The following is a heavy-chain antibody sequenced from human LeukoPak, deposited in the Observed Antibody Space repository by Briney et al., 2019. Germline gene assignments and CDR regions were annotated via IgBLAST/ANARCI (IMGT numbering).Heavy chain of an antibody. D-gene: IGHD6-19*01. CDR1: GYTFTGYY. V-gene: IGHV1-2*02. J-gene: IGHJ5*02. Sequence: PGASVKDSCKASGYTFTGYYMHWVRQAPGQGLEWMGWINPNSGGTNYAQKFQGRVTMTRDTSISTAYMELSRLRSDDTAVYYCARGQKIAVAGTGWFDPWGQGTLVTVSS. CDR2: INPNSGGT. CDR3: ARGQKIAVAGTGWFDP.